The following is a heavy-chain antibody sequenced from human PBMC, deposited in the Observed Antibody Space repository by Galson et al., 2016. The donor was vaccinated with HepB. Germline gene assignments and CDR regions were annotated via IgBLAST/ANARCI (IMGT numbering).Heavy chain of an antibody. D-gene: IGHD3-22*01. CDR2: VLASGLST. CDR1: GFTFDSYA. J-gene: IGHJ4*02. CDR3: AKGSSGYYYVSDH. Sequence: LRLSCAASGFTFDSYAMNWVRQAPGKGLEWVSAVLASGLSTYYAVSVRGRFTISRDNSKNTLSLQMDSLRAEDTAVYYCAKGSSGYYYVSDHWGQGTLVTVSS. V-gene: IGHV3-23*01.